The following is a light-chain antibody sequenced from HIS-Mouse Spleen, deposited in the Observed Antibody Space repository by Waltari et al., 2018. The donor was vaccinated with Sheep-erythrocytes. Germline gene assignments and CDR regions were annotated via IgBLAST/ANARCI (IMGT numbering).Light chain of an antibody. J-gene: IGLJ3*02. CDR1: SPNLGSNT. V-gene: IGLV1-44*01. Sequence: QSVLTQPPSASGTPGQRVTSSCSGSSPNLGSNTVNWYQQLPGTAPKLLIYSNNQRPSGVPDRFSGSKSGTSASLAISGLQSEDEADYYCAAWDDSLNGPVFGGGTKLTVL. CDR2: SNN. CDR3: AAWDDSLNGPV.